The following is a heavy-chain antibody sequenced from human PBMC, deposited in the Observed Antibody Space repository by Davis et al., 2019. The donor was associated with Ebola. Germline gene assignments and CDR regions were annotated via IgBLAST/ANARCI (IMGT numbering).Heavy chain of an antibody. D-gene: IGHD3-3*01. V-gene: IGHV3-30*18. J-gene: IGHJ5*02. CDR1: GFTFRSYG. CDR3: VKSITIFGVTKGFDP. Sequence: GGSLRLSCEASGFTFRSYGMHWVRQAPGKGLEWVAVMSYDGSKKYYADSVKGRFTISRDNSKNTLYLQMNSLRAEETDVYYCVKSITIFGVTKGFDPWGQGTLVTVSS. CDR2: MSYDGSKK.